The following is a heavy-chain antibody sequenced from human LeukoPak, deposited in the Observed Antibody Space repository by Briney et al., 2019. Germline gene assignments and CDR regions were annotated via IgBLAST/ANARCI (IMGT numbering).Heavy chain of an antibody. D-gene: IGHD6-13*01. CDR3: AGHPYSSSWFSEMYYFDY. J-gene: IGHJ4*02. CDR1: GGSISSSSYY. CDR2: IYYSGST. V-gene: IGHV4-39*01. Sequence: SETLSLTCTVSGGSISSSSYYWGWIRQPPGKGLEWIGSIYYSGSTYYNPSLKSRVTISVDTSKNQFPLKLSSVTAADTAVYYCAGHPYSSSWFSEMYYFDYWGQGTLVTVSS.